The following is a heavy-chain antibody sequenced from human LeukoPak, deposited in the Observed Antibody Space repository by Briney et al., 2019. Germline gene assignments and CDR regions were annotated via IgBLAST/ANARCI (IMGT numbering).Heavy chain of an antibody. V-gene: IGHV1-69*05. CDR2: IIPIFGTA. J-gene: IGHJ1*01. D-gene: IGHD3-22*01. Sequence: ASVKVSCKASGGTFSSYAISWVRQAPGQGLEWMGGIIPIFGTANYAQKLQGRVTITTDESTSTAYMELSSLRSEYTAVYYCASGPSSGYYYEYFQHWGQGTLVTVSS. CDR1: GGTFSSYA. CDR3: ASGPSSGYYYEYFQH.